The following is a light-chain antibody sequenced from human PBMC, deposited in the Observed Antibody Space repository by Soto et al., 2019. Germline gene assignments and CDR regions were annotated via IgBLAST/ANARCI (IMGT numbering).Light chain of an antibody. CDR3: QQYNSYPWT. V-gene: IGKV1-5*03. Sequence: DIQMTQSPSTLSASVGDRVIITCRASQSISSWLAWYLHKPGKAPKLLIYKASSLASGVPSRFSGSGSGTEFTLTISSLQPDDFATYYCQQYNSYPWTFGQGTKVEIK. J-gene: IGKJ1*01. CDR2: KAS. CDR1: QSISSW.